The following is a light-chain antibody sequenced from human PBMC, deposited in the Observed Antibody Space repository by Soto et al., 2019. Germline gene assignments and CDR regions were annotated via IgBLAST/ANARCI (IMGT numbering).Light chain of an antibody. V-gene: IGKV1-39*01. Sequence: DIQMTQSPSTLPASVGDIVTITCRASQSISNWLAWYQQKPGKAPKLLIYAASTLQSGVPSRFSGSGSGTDFTLTISSLEPEDFATYYCQQTYSTPPTFGQGTKVDIK. CDR1: QSISNW. CDR3: QQTYSTPPT. CDR2: AAS. J-gene: IGKJ1*01.